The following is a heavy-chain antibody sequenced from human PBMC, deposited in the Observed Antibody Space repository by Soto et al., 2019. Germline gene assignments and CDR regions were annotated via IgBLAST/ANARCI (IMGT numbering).Heavy chain of an antibody. V-gene: IGHV3-30-3*01. CDR1: GFTFSNYA. CDR3: ARLVATPRHVGLGLDV. J-gene: IGHJ6*02. Sequence: QVQLVESGGGVVQPGRSLRLSCAASGFTFSNYAMHWVRQAPGKGLEWVAVISYDGSNKYNADSVKGRFTISRDNSTNTLYLQMNSLRVEDTAVYYCARLVATPRHVGLGLDVWGQGTTVTVSS. CDR2: ISYDGSNK. D-gene: IGHD5-12*01.